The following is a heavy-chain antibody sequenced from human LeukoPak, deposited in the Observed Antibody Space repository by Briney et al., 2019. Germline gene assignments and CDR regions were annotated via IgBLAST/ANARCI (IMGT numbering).Heavy chain of an antibody. J-gene: IGHJ4*02. V-gene: IGHV3-66*01. CDR1: GFTVSSTY. CDR3: ARALDWKEYYFDY. Sequence: GGSLRLSCAASGFTVSSTYMSWVRQAPGKGLEWVSVFYSGGSTYYADSVKGRFTISRDKSKNTLYLQVNSLRAEDTAVYYCARALDWKEYYFDYWGQGTLVTVSS. CDR2: FYSGGST. D-gene: IGHD3-9*01.